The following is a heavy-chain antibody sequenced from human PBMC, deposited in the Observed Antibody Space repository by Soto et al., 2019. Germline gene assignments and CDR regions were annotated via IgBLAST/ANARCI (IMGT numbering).Heavy chain of an antibody. CDR3: ARGVQGHRGYGHYYYGMDV. V-gene: IGHV4-34*01. CDR2: INHSGST. Sequence: SETLSLTCAVYGGSFSGYYWSWIRQPPGKGLEWIGEINHSGSTNYNPSLKSRVTISVDTSKNQFSLKLSSVTAADTAVYYCARGVQGHRGYGHYYYGMDVWGQGTTVTVSS. CDR1: GGSFSGYY. J-gene: IGHJ6*02. D-gene: IGHD5-18*01.